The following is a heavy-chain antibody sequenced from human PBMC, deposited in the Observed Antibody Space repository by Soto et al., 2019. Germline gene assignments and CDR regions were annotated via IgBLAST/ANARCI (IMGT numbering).Heavy chain of an antibody. CDR2: IYPGDSDT. V-gene: IGHV5-51*01. Sequence: PGGSPKISFKGSGYTFTRYLFAWLPPTPGKGLEWMGIIYPGDSDTRYNPSFQGQVTISADNSISTDYLQWSGLKAADTAMYYCARRLYHWIPFDYWGQGTLVTVSS. CDR3: ARRLYHWIPFDY. D-gene: IGHD1-20*01. J-gene: IGHJ4*02. CDR1: GYTFTRYL.